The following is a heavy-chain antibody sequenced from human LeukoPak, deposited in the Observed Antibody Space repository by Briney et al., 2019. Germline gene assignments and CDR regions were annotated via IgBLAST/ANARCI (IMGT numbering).Heavy chain of an antibody. CDR3: ARMITIFGVVEAPYGMDV. Sequence: GGSLRLSCAASGFTFDDYAMHWVRQAPGKGLEWVSGISWNSGSIGYADSVKGRFTISRDNAKNSLYLQMNSLRAEDTALYYCARMITIFGVVEAPYGMDVWGQGTTVTVSS. J-gene: IGHJ6*02. V-gene: IGHV3-9*01. D-gene: IGHD3-3*01. CDR2: ISWNSGSI. CDR1: GFTFDDYA.